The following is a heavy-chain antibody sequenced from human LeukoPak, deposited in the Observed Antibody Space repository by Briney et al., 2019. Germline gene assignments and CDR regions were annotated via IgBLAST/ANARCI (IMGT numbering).Heavy chain of an antibody. Sequence: PGGSLRLSCAASGFTFSNYAMAWVRQAPGKGLEWVSGISGSGGSTYYADSVKGRFTISRDNSKNTLYLQMNSLRAEDTAVYYFASWRGYDYWYFDYWGQGTLVTVSS. V-gene: IGHV3-23*01. CDR3: ASWRGYDYWYFDY. D-gene: IGHD5-12*01. J-gene: IGHJ4*02. CDR2: ISGSGGST. CDR1: GFTFSNYA.